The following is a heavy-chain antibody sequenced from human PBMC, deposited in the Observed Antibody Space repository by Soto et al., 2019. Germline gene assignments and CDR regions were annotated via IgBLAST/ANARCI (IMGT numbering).Heavy chain of an antibody. CDR3: ARERSAAGTGWFDP. V-gene: IGHV1-8*01. CDR1: GYTFTSYD. Sequence: QVQLVQSGAEVKKPGASVKVSCKASGYTFTSYDINWVRQATGQGLEWMGWMNPNSGNTGYAQKFQGRVTMTRSTTISTAYMELSSLGSEDTAVYFCARERSAAGTGWFDPWGQGTLVTVSS. J-gene: IGHJ5*02. CDR2: MNPNSGNT. D-gene: IGHD6-13*01.